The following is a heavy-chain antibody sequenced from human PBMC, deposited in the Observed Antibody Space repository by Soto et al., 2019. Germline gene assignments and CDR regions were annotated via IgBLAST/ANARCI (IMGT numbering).Heavy chain of an antibody. Sequence: EVQLVETVGGWIQPGGSLRLSCAASGFTVSSNYMSWVRQAPGKGLEWVSVIYSGGSTYYADSVKGRFTISRDNSKNTLYLQMNSLRAEDTAVYYCARVGDSNYCMDVWGQGTTVTVSS. CDR1: GFTVSSNY. D-gene: IGHD3-10*01. CDR2: IYSGGST. J-gene: IGHJ6*02. V-gene: IGHV3-53*02. CDR3: ARVGDSNYCMDV.